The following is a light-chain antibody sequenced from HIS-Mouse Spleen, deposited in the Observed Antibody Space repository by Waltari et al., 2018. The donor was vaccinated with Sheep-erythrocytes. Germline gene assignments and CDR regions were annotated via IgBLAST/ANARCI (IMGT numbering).Light chain of an antibody. V-gene: IGLV2-11*01. J-gene: IGLJ1*01. Sequence: QSALTQPRSVSGSPGQSVTISCTGTSSDVGGYNYVSWYQQHPGKAPKLMIYDVSKRPSGVHHRFSGSKSGNTASLTISGLQAEDEADYYCCSYAGSYNHVFATGTKVTVL. CDR2: DVS. CDR3: CSYAGSYNHV. CDR1: SSDVGGYNY.